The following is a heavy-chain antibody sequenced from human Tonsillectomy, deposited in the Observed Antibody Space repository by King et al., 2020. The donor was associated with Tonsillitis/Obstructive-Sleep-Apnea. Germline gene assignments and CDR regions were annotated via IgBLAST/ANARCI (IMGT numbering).Heavy chain of an antibody. CDR1: GYTFTRYY. Sequence: QLVQSGAEVKKPGASVKVSCKGSGYTFTRYYMNWVRQAPGQGLEWMGMINPIDGYTTYAQNFQGRVTMTRATSTSTVHMELRRLTSEDTAMYYCARDTPIDRISDIWGQRTLVTVSS. CDR2: INPIDGYT. J-gene: IGHJ4*02. V-gene: IGHV1-46*01. CDR3: ARDTPIDRISDI. D-gene: IGHD1-26*01.